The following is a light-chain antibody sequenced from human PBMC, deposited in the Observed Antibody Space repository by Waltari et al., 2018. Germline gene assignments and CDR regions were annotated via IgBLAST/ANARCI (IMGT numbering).Light chain of an antibody. CDR1: QSISTY. V-gene: IGKV1-39*01. CDR2: AAS. Sequence: DFQMTQSPSSLSASVGDRVTITCRASQSISTYLNWYQQRPGKAPNLLIYAASTLQSGVPSRFSGGGSGTDFTLTISSLQPEDFATYYCQQSYNTPRTFGQGTKVENK. CDR3: QQSYNTPRT. J-gene: IGKJ1*01.